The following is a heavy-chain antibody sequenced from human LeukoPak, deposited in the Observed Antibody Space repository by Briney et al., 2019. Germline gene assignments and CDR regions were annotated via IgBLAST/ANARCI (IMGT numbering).Heavy chain of an antibody. J-gene: IGHJ6*02. D-gene: IGHD2-2*01. CDR1: GGSFSGYY. CDR2: ISHSGST. Sequence: SETLSLTCAVYGGSFSGYYWSWIRQPPGKGLEWIGEISHSGSTNYNPSLKSRVTISVDTSKNQFSLKLSSVTAADTAVYYCARSHIVVVPAAVYDGMDVWGQGTTVTVSS. CDR3: ARSHIVVVPAAVYDGMDV. V-gene: IGHV4-34*01.